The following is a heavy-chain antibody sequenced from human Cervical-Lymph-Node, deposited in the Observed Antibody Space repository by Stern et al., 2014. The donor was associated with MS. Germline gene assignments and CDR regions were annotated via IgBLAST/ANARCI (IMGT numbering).Heavy chain of an antibody. CDR3: ASPLTATSVPFGYYGMDV. D-gene: IGHD4-17*01. CDR1: GGTFSNYA. J-gene: IGHJ6*02. V-gene: IGHV1-69*01. Sequence: VQLVQSGAEVKKPGSSVKVSCKASGGTFSNYATSWVRQAPGQGLEWIGGIVPLFGKPNYAQKFQGRVTITADESTSTAYMDLSSLRSEDTAVYYCASPLTATSVPFGYYGMDVWGQGTTVTVS. CDR2: IVPLFGKP.